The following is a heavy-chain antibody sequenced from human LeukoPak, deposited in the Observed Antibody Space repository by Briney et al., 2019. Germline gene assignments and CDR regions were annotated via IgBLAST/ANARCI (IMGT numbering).Heavy chain of an antibody. CDR3: AKGHFWSGASYSFYMDV. Sequence: PGGSLRLSCAASGFTFSGYDMHWVRQAPGKGLEWVAFIRYDESEKYYADSVKGRSTISRDNSMNTLYLQMNSLRPEDTAVYFCAKGHFWSGASYSFYMDVWGKGTTVTVSS. D-gene: IGHD3-3*01. CDR1: GFTFSGYD. V-gene: IGHV3-30*02. J-gene: IGHJ6*03. CDR2: IRYDESEK.